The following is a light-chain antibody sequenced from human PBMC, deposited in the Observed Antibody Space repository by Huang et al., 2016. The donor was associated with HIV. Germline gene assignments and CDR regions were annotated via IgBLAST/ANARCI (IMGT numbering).Light chain of an antibody. V-gene: IGKV4-1*01. CDR3: QQYYSSPQT. CDR1: QSVYSSSTSKDY. CDR2: WAS. Sequence: DIIMTQSPDSLAVSLGERATLNCRSSQSVYSSSTSKDYKAWFQQKPGQPPRLLLFWASTLEAGVPDRFSGSGSGTHFTLTIANLEAEDAAIYYCQQYYSSPQTFGQGTRVEVK. J-gene: IGKJ1*01.